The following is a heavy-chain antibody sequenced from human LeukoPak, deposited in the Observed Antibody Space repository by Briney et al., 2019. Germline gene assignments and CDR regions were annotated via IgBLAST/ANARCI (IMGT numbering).Heavy chain of an antibody. J-gene: IGHJ3*02. CDR2: IKQDGSEK. D-gene: IGHD2-8*01. CDR3: ARAMASDAFDI. Sequence: GGSLRLSCAASGFTFSSYWMSWVRQAPGKGLEWVANIKQDGSEKYYVDSVKGRFTIPRDNAKNSLYLQMNSLRAEDTAVYYCARAMASDAFDIWGQGTMVTVSS. V-gene: IGHV3-7*01. CDR1: GFTFSSYW.